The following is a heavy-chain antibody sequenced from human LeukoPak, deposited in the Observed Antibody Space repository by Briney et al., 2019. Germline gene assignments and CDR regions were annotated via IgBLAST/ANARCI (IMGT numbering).Heavy chain of an antibody. CDR1: GRSFSGYY. CDR2: INHSGST. J-gene: IGHJ4*02. Sequence: SETLSLTCAVYGRSFSGYYWSWIRQPPGKGLEWIGEINHSGSTNYNPSLKSRVTISVDTSKNQFSLKLSSVTAADTAVYYCARAKGSSSSDFDYWGQGTLVTVSS. CDR3: ARAKGSSSSDFDY. V-gene: IGHV4-34*01. D-gene: IGHD6-6*01.